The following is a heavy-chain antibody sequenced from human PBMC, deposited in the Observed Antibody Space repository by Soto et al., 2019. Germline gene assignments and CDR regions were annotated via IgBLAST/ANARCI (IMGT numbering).Heavy chain of an antibody. Sequence: TSETLSLTCIVSGISISSYYWSWSRQPPGQGLEWIGYIYHSGSPIYNPSLKSRVTISVDTSKNQFSLKLSSVIAADTAVYYCAREWDTAMVLDYWGQGILVTVSS. CDR1: GISISSYY. CDR3: AREWDTAMVLDY. D-gene: IGHD5-18*01. V-gene: IGHV4-59*01. J-gene: IGHJ4*02. CDR2: IYHSGSP.